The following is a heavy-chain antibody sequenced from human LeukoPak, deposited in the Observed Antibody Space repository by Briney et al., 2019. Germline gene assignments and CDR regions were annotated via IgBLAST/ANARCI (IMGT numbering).Heavy chain of an antibody. J-gene: IGHJ4*02. CDR1: GFTFGSSA. CDR3: AKGSLGSWYYFDY. D-gene: IGHD6-13*01. V-gene: IGHV3-23*01. CDR2: FSRSGPDT. Sequence: PGGSLRLSCAASGFTFGSSAMSWVRQAPGKGPEWVSTFSRSGPDTYYAASVKGRFTIFRDNSKNTLYLQMNSLRAEDTAVYYCAKGSLGSWYYFDYWGRGTLVTVSS.